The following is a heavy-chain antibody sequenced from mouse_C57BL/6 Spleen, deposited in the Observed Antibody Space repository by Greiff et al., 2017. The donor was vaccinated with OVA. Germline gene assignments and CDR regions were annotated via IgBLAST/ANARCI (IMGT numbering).Heavy chain of an antibody. J-gene: IGHJ1*03. Sequence: VKLQQPGAELVKPGASVKLSCKASGYTFTSYWMHWVKQRPGQGLEWIGMIHPNSGSTNYNEKFKSKATLTVDKSSSTAYMQRSSLTSEDSAVYYCARRDYSNYYWYFDVWGTGTTVTVSS. CDR3: ARRDYSNYYWYFDV. CDR2: IHPNSGST. V-gene: IGHV1-64*01. D-gene: IGHD2-5*01. CDR1: GYTFTSYW.